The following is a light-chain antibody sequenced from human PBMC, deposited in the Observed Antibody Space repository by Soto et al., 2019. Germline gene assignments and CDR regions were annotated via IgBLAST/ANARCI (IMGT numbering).Light chain of an antibody. V-gene: IGKV3-15*01. Sequence: ERVMTQSPATLSVSPGERATLSCRASQSVSSNLAWYQQKPGQAPRLLIYGASTRATGIPARFSGSGSGTEFTLTISSLQSEDFAVYYCHQYDDGPYTFGQGTKVDIK. CDR3: HQYDDGPYT. CDR2: GAS. J-gene: IGKJ2*01. CDR1: QSVSSN.